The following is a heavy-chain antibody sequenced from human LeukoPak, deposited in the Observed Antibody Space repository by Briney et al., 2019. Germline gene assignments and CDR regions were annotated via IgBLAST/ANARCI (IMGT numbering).Heavy chain of an antibody. CDR1: GFTFSTYD. D-gene: IGHD3-3*01. J-gene: IGHJ4*02. CDR2: ISSRSSSI. V-gene: IGHV3-21*01. CDR3: ARDYIAYDPLDY. Sequence: PGGSLRLSCAASGFTFSTYDMNWVRQAPGKGLELVSSISSRSSSIYYADSVKGRFTISRDNAKNSLYLQMNSMRAEDTAVYWCARDYIAYDPLDYWGQGTLVTVSS.